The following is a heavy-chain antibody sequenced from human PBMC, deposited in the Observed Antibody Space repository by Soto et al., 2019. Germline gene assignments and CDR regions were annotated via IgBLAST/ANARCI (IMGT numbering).Heavy chain of an antibody. CDR2: IDPSGGST. CDR3: ARGIYYGTDA. CDR1: GYTFTSYH. Sequence: ASVKVSCKASGYTFTSYHIHWVRQAPGQGLEWMGLIDPSGGSTTYAQNFQDRVTMTRDTSTSIVYMELSSLRYEDTAVYHCARGIYYGTDAWGQGTTVTVSS. V-gene: IGHV1-46*01. J-gene: IGHJ6*02.